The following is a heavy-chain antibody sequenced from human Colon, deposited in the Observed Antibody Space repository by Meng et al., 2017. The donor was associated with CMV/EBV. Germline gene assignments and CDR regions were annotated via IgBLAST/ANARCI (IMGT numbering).Heavy chain of an antibody. D-gene: IGHD6-6*01. J-gene: IGHJ5*01. CDR1: GGTFSSYA. CDR2: VIPILGVA. V-gene: IGHV1-69*04. CDR3: AMGSSAVGFGS. Sequence: VSGKASGGTFSSYAISWVRQAPGQGLEWMGRVIPILGVAYKAEKFQGRVAITADKSTNTAYMELSGLRSEDTALYYCAMGSSAVGFGSWGQGTLVTVSS.